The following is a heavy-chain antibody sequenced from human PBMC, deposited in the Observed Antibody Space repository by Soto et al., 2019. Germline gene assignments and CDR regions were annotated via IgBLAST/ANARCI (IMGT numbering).Heavy chain of an antibody. CDR1: GFDFTYYA. V-gene: IGHV3-30*18. CDR2: MSSDGSKI. D-gene: IGHD1-26*01. CDR3: AKDEGVGGTLGLFDY. J-gene: IGHJ4*02. Sequence: QVQLVESGGGAVQPGESLRLSCVASGFDFTYYAMHWVRQAPGKGLESVAVMSSDGSKIHHTDSVKGRFTISRDNSKNTLYLPMNSRRKEETAVYFCAKDEGVGGTLGLFDYWGQGTLVSVSS.